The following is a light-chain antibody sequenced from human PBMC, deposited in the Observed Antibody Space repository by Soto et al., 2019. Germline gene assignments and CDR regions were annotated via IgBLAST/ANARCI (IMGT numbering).Light chain of an antibody. V-gene: IGKV3D-20*02. CDR2: NAF. CDR1: QSVSSSY. Sequence: EIWLTQSPGTLSLSPGERATLSCGASQSVSSSYLAWYQQKTGQAPRLLIYNAFNRATGIPERFSGSGSGTEFTLTISSLQSEDFAVYYCQQYNNWPWTFGHGTKVDIK. CDR3: QQYNNWPWT. J-gene: IGKJ1*01.